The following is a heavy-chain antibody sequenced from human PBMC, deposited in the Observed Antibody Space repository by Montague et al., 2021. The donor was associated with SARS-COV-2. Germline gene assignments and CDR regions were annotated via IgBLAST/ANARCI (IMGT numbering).Heavy chain of an antibody. J-gene: IGHJ5*02. Sequence: SETLSLTCTVSGGSINSSCWSWIRQPPGKGFEWIGYIYYRGSTNYNPSHETRVIISVDPAKNQFSLKMSSVTAADTAVYYCAREDRWNWFGPWGQGTLVIVSS. V-gene: IGHV4-59*12. CDR1: GGSINSSC. CDR3: AREDRWNWFGP. CDR2: IYYRGST. D-gene: IGHD5-24*01.